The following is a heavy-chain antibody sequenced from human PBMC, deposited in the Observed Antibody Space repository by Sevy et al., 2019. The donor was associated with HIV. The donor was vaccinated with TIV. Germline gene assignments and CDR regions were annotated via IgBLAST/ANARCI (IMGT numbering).Heavy chain of an antibody. CDR3: VKAEYYGSGSYYGYYYGMDV. Sequence: GGSLRLSFAASGFTFSSYGMHWVRQAPGKGLEWVAVISYDGSNKYYADSVKGRFTISRDNSKNTLYLQMNSLRAEDTAVYYCVKAEYYGSGSYYGYYYGMDVWGQGTTVTVSS. D-gene: IGHD3-10*01. CDR1: GFTFSSYG. V-gene: IGHV3-30*18. J-gene: IGHJ6*02. CDR2: ISYDGSNK.